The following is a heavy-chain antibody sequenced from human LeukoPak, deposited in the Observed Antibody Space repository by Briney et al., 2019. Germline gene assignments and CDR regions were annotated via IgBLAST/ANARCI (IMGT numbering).Heavy chain of an antibody. D-gene: IGHD2-15*01. V-gene: IGHV1-69*04. CDR1: GGTFSSYA. CDR2: IIPIFGIA. CDR3: ARDRGAVVVAAGYYFDY. J-gene: IGHJ4*02. Sequence: SVKVSCKASGGTFSSYAISWVRQAPGQGLEWMGRIIPIFGIANYAQKFQGRVTITADKSTSTAYMELSSLRSEDTAVYYCARDRGAVVVAAGYYFDYRGQGTLVTVSS.